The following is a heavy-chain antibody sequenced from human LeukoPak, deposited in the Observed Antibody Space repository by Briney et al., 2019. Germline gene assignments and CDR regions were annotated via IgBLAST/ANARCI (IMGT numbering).Heavy chain of an antibody. D-gene: IGHD2-2*01. CDR2: ISGGGIGI. Sequence: GGSLRLSCAASGFTFSSYAMSWVRQAPGKGLEWVSAISGGGIGIYYADSLKGRFTISRDDSKNTLYLQMNSLRAEDTAVYYCTRRRGDQQPIDYWGQGTLVTVSS. CDR3: TRRRGDQQPIDY. V-gene: IGHV3-23*01. J-gene: IGHJ4*02. CDR1: GFTFSSYA.